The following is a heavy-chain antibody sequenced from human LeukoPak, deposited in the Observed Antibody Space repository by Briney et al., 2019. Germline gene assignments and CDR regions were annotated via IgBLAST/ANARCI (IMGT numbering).Heavy chain of an antibody. Sequence: PSETLSLTCTVSGGSISSYYWSWIRQPAGKGLEWIGRIYTSGSTNYNPSLKSRVTMSVDTSKIQFSLKLSSVTAADTAVYYCARDRPYYYDSSGYYYEGFSFDYWGQGTLVTVSS. D-gene: IGHD3-22*01. CDR3: ARDRPYYYDSSGYYYEGFSFDY. J-gene: IGHJ4*02. V-gene: IGHV4-4*07. CDR1: GGSISSYY. CDR2: IYTSGST.